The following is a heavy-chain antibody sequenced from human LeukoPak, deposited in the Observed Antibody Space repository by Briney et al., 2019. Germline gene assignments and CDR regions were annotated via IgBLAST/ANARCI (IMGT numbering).Heavy chain of an antibody. J-gene: IGHJ3*02. CDR3: ARAEGYCSSTSCMAFDI. D-gene: IGHD2-2*01. Sequence: PSETLSLTCTVSGGSISSYYWSWIRQPAGKGLEWIGRIYSTGSTNYNPSLKSRVTMSVDTSKNQFSLRLRSVTAADTAVYYCARAEGYCSSTSCMAFDIWGQGTMVTVSS. V-gene: IGHV4-4*07. CDR2: IYSTGST. CDR1: GGSISSYY.